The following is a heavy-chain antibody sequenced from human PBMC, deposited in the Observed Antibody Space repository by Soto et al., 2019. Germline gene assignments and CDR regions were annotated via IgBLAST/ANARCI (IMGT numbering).Heavy chain of an antibody. V-gene: IGHV4-59*08. CDR1: GDSISPHY. D-gene: IGHD3-3*01. CDR3: ARLGGYYQARDH. CDR2: VYYTGTT. Sequence: QVQLQESGPGLVRPSETLSLTCTVSGDSISPHYWTWVLRPPGKGLEWVGSVYYTGTTTYNPSPKSRHTISVDRSKNHVSLNLTSATAADTAVYFCARLGGYYQARDHWSQGTLVTVSS. J-gene: IGHJ4*02.